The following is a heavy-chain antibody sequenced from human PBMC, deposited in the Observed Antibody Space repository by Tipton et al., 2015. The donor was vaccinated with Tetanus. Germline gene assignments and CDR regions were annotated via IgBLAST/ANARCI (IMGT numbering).Heavy chain of an antibody. Sequence: GLVKPSETLSLTCTVSGASINAGGYLWTWVRHHPGKGLEWIGNIYYTALTSYSPSLNSRVRIAVDTSKNQFSLSLTSVTAADTAVYYCARASHFQWERVRLDYWGQGLRVTVSS. D-gene: IGHD1-1*01. V-gene: IGHV4-31*03. J-gene: IGHJ4*02. CDR2: IYYTALT. CDR1: GASINAGGYL. CDR3: ARASHFQWERVRLDY.